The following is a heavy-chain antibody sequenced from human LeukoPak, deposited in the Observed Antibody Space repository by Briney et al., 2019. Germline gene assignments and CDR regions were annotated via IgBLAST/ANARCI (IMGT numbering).Heavy chain of an antibody. D-gene: IGHD6-19*01. CDR2: IIWVGRNT. CDR1: GFTFDDYT. Sequence: GGSLRLSCAASGFTFDDYTMHWVRQAPGKGLEWVSLIIWVGRNTFYADSVKGRFTISRDNSKNSLYLQMHSLRTEDTALYYCAKDFRPISVAGTYYFDSWGQGTLVTVSS. V-gene: IGHV3-43*01. CDR3: AKDFRPISVAGTYYFDS. J-gene: IGHJ4*02.